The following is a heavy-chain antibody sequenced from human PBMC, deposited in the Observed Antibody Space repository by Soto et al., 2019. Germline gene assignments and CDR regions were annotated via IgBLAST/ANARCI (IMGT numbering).Heavy chain of an antibody. D-gene: IGHD1-26*01. CDR1: GGTFSSYA. CDR3: ARVVGATPAEYFQH. Sequence: SVKVSCKASGGTFSSYAISWVRQAPGQGLEWMGGIIPIFGTANYAQKFQGRVTITADESTSTAYMELSSLRSEDTAVYYWARVVGATPAEYFQHWGQGTLVTVSS. CDR2: IIPIFGTA. J-gene: IGHJ1*01. V-gene: IGHV1-69*13.